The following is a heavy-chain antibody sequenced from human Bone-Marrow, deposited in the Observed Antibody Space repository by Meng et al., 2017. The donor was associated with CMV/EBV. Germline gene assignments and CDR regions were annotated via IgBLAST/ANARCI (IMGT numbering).Heavy chain of an antibody. CDR2: IYTSGRT. CDR3: ARDDVSLYTSSSWYFDY. V-gene: IGHV4-4*07. D-gene: IGHD6-13*01. J-gene: IGHJ4*02. CDR1: RGSISRDN. Sequence: VHLCESSPGSVKPSPTLALTLNVPRGSISRDNWSWIRKPAGNGLEWIGRIYTSGRTNYKPSLKSRVTMSVDTSKNQFSLKLSSVTAADTAVYYCARDDVSLYTSSSWYFDYWGQGTLVTVSS.